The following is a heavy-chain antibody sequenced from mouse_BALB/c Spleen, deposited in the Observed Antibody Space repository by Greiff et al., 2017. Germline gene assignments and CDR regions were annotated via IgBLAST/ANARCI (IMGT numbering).Heavy chain of an antibody. D-gene: IGHD2-4*01. CDR2: IYPGNSDT. CDR3: TDYDGVCFAY. J-gene: IGHJ3*01. Sequence: EVQVVESGTVLARPGASVKMSCKASGYTFTSYWMHWVKQRPGQGLEWIGAIYPGNSDTSYNQKFKGKAKLTAVTSTSTAYMELSSLTNEDSAVYDCTDYDGVCFAYWGQGTLGTVSA. CDR1: GYTFTSYW. V-gene: IGHV1-5*01.